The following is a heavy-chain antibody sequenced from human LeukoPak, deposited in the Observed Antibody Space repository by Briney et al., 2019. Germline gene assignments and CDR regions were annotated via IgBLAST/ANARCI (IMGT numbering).Heavy chain of an antibody. CDR3: AKDPTPYSINGMDV. D-gene: IGHD6-13*01. V-gene: IGHV3-11*01. J-gene: IGHJ6*02. Sequence: GGSLRLSCAASGFTFSDYYMSWIRQAPGKGLEWVSYISSSGSTIYYADSVKGRFTISRDNAKNSLYLQMNSLRTEDTALYYCAKDPTPYSINGMDVWGQGTTVTVSS. CDR1: GFTFSDYY. CDR2: ISSSGSTI.